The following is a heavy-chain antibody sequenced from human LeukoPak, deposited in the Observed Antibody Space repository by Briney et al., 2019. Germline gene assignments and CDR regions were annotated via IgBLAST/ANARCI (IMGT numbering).Heavy chain of an antibody. CDR1: GFTFSSHG. V-gene: IGHV3-21*01. CDR2: ITSTSTYI. CDR3: ARDKAPITMVRGVLGKYYYYMDV. J-gene: IGHJ6*03. D-gene: IGHD3-10*01. Sequence: GGSLRLTCVASGFTFSSHGMNWVRQAPGKGLEWVSSITSTSTYIYYGDSVKGRFTISRDNAKNSLYLQMNSLRAEDTAVYYCARDKAPITMVRGVLGKYYYYMDVWGKGTTVTISS.